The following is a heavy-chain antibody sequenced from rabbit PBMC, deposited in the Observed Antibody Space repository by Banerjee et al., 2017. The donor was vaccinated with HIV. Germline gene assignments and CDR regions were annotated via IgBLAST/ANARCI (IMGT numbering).Heavy chain of an antibody. J-gene: IGHJ4*01. D-gene: IGHD4-1*01. CDR3: ARDLAGVTGWNFNL. CDR2: IYAGSGGT. Sequence: QLLEESGGGLVKPGGSLTLTCKASGLDFSSSYYMCWVRQAPGKGLEWIGCIYAGSGGTYYASWAKGRFTISKTSSTTVTLQMTSLTAADTATYFCARDLAGVTGWNFNLWGPGTLVTVS. V-gene: IGHV1S40*01. CDR1: GLDFSSSYY.